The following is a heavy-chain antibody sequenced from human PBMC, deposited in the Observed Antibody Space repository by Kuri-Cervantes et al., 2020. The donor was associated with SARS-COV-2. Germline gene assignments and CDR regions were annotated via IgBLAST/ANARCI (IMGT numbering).Heavy chain of an antibody. V-gene: IGHV3-74*01. D-gene: IGHD4-17*01. CDR1: GFTFSSYW. CDR3: ARGLEGLPPVTTSHFDC. J-gene: IGHJ4*02. CDR2: INSDGSST. Sequence: GESPKISCAASGFTFSSYWMHWVRQAPGKGLVWVSRINSDGSSTSYADSVKGRFTISRDNAKNTLYLQMNSLRAEDTAVYYCARGLEGLPPVTTSHFDCWGQGTLVTVSS.